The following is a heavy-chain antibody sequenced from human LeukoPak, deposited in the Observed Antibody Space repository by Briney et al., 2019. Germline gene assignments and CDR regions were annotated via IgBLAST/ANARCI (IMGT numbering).Heavy chain of an antibody. J-gene: IGHJ4*02. CDR2: ISYDGTNK. D-gene: IGHD6-13*01. CDR3: ARETSSSWPFDY. CDR1: GLTFSSNA. Sequence: GGSLRLSCAASGLTFSSNAMHWVRQAPGKGLERVASISYDGTNKNYADSVKGRFTISRDNSKNTLYLQMNSLRTEDTAIYYCARETSSSWPFDYWGQGTLVTVSS. V-gene: IGHV3-30*04.